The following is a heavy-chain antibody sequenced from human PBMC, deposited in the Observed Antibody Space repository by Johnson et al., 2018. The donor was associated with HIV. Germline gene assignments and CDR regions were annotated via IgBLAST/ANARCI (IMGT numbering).Heavy chain of an antibody. Sequence: MLLVESGGGLVQPGGSLRLSCAASGFTFSSYWMSWVRQAPGKGLEWVANIKQDGSEKYYVASVKGRFTISRDNAKNSLYLQLNSLRADETAVYFCARDRFGDSDAFDIWGQGTMVTVSS. D-gene: IGHD4-17*01. CDR1: GFTFSSYW. V-gene: IGHV3-7*01. CDR3: ARDRFGDSDAFDI. J-gene: IGHJ3*02. CDR2: IKQDGSEK.